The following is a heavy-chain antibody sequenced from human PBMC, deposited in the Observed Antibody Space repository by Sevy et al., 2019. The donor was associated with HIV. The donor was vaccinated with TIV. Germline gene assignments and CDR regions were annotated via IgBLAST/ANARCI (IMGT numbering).Heavy chain of an antibody. D-gene: IGHD2-21*02. CDR2: ISYDGSNK. V-gene: IGHV3-30*04. CDR1: GFSFSSYS. J-gene: IGHJ4*02. Sequence: GGYLRLSCAASGFSFSSYSVSWVRQAPGKGLEWVAVISYDGSNKYYADSVKGRFTISRDNSKHTLYLQMNSLRVEDTAVYYCARGRVTSHYYDYWGQGTLVTVSS. CDR3: ARGRVTSHYYDY.